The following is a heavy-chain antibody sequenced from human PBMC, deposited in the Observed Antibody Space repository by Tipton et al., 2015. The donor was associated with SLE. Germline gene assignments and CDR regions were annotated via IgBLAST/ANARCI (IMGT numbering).Heavy chain of an antibody. D-gene: IGHD3-10*01. CDR1: GYTFTSYG. V-gene: IGHV1-69*13. J-gene: IGHJ6*02. Sequence: QSGAEVKNPGAPVKVSCKASGYTFTSYGISWVRQAPGQGLEWMGGIIPVFGTANYAQKFQGRVTITADESTSTAYMELSSLRSEDTAVYYCTREGGFSIPDVWGQGTTVTVSS. CDR3: TREGGFSIPDV. CDR2: IIPVFGTA.